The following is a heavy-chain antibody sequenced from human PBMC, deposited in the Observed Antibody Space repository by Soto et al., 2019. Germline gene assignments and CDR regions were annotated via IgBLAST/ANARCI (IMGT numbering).Heavy chain of an antibody. J-gene: IGHJ4*02. D-gene: IGHD2-15*01. V-gene: IGHV2-5*02. CDR3: AHTVGGCSGGSCYSFDY. CDR2: IYWDDDK. CDR1: GFSLSTSGVG. Sequence: QITLKESGPTLVKPTQTLTLTCTFSGFSLSTSGVGVGWIRQPPGKALEWLALIYWDDDKRYSPSLKSRLTITKATSKNQVVLTMTNMDPVDTATYYCAHTVGGCSGGSCYSFDYWGQGTLVTVSS.